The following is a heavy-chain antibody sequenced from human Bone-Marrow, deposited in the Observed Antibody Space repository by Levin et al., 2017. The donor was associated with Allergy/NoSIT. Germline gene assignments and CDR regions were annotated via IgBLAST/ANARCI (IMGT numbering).Heavy chain of an antibody. CDR2: ITGPGGDT. CDR1: GFTFGSYA. D-gene: IGHD6-13*01. V-gene: IGHV3-23*01. Sequence: GGSLRLSCAASGFTFGSYAMSWARQAPGKGLEWVSTITGPGGDTYYADSVKGRYTISRDNSEDTLYLQMNSLRVDDTALYYCAKKAGYTSSWVFDFWGQGTLVTVSS. CDR3: AKKAGYTSSWVFDF. J-gene: IGHJ4*02.